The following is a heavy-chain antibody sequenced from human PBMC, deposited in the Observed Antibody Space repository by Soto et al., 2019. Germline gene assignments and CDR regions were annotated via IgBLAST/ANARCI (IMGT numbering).Heavy chain of an antibody. CDR1: GYTFTDYY. CDR3: AREVGSSQYYYGMDV. V-gene: IGHV1-2*04. J-gene: IGHJ6*02. CDR2: INPNSGGT. Sequence: ASVKDSCKASGYTFTDYYMHWVRQAPGQGLEWMGWINPNSGGTNYAQKFQGWVTMTRDTSISTAYMELSRLRSDDTAVYYCAREVGSSQYYYGMDVWGQGTTVTVSS. D-gene: IGHD6-6*01.